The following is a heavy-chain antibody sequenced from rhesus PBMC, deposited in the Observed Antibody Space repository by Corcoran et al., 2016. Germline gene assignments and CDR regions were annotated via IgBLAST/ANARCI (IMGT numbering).Heavy chain of an antibody. V-gene: IGHV4-160*01. Sequence: QVQLQESGPGLVKPSETLSLTCTVSGGSISDSYYWSWIRQPPGKGLEWMGRIYGSGGNTNYNHSLKSRVTISRDTSKNQFSLKLSSVTAADTAVYYCARKRYSSGWYAFDFWGQGLRVTVSS. CDR3: ARKRYSSGWYAFDF. D-gene: IGHD6-31*01. CDR2: IYGSGGNT. J-gene: IGHJ3*01. CDR1: GGSISDSYY.